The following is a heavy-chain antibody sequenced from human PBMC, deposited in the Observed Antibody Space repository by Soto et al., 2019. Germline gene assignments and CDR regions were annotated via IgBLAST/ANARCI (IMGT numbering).Heavy chain of an antibody. CDR2: TYYRSKWND. D-gene: IGHD6-19*01. CDR3: VRERGYDSGWVTRWFDP. V-gene: IGHV6-1*01. J-gene: IGHJ5*02. Sequence: PSQTLSLTCAIFGDSVSSDSAAWNWIRQSPSRGLEWLGRTYYRSKWNDDYAVSVKSRITISPDTSKNQFSLQLNSVTPEDTAVDYCVRERGYDSGWVTRWFDPWGQGTLVTVSS. CDR1: GDSVSSDSAA.